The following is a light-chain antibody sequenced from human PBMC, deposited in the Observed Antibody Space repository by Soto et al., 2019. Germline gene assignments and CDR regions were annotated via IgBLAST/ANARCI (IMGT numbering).Light chain of an antibody. V-gene: IGKV3-15*01. CDR3: LQYNNLWT. J-gene: IGKJ1*01. CDR2: RSS. Sequence: EIVMTQSPATLSVSPGERVTLSCRASQSISNNLAWYQQKPGQAPRLLIYRSSTRATGIPDSFSGSGSGTEFALTISSLQSEDVAVYYCLQYNNLWTFGQGTKVEI. CDR1: QSISNN.